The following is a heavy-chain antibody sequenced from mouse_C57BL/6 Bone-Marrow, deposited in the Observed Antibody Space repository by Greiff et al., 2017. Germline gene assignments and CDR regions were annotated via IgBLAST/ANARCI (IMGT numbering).Heavy chain of an antibody. D-gene: IGHD2-1*01. CDR2: INPNNGGT. J-gene: IGHJ2*01. CDR3: ARRGYGNYEDY. Sequence: EVQLQESGPELVKPGASVKISCKASGYTFTDYYMNWVKQSHGKSLEWIGDINPNNGGTSYNQKFKGKATLTVDKSSSTAYMELRSLTSEDSAVYYCARRGYGNYEDYWGQGTTLTVSS. CDR1: GYTFTDYY. V-gene: IGHV1-26*01.